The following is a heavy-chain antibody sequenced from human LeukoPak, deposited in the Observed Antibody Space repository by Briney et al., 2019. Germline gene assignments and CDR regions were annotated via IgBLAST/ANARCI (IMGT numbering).Heavy chain of an antibody. CDR3: ARGDCSGSICYSPMDV. V-gene: IGHV4-38-2*02. D-gene: IGHD2-21*01. J-gene: IGHJ6*03. CDR1: GYSLNSGYN. Sequence: SETLSLTCTVSGYSLNSGYNGVWIRQPPGKGLEWFGSIYRSGSTNYNPSLKSRVTISVDTSKNQFSLKVSSVTAADTAVYYCARGDCSGSICYSPMDVWGTGTTVTVSS. CDR2: IYRSGST.